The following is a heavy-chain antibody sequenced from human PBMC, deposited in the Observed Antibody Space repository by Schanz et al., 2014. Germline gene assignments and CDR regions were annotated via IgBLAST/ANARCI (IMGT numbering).Heavy chain of an antibody. CDR2: ISGSGGST. V-gene: IGHV3-11*01. CDR3: AREQIMAAAGLVDY. CDR1: GFTFSDYY. D-gene: IGHD6-13*01. J-gene: IGHJ4*01. Sequence: QLVGSGGGLIQPGGSLRLSCTASGFTFSDYYMSWIRQAPGKGLEWVSGISGSGGSTYYADSVKGRFTISRDNAKNSLYLQMNSLRAEDTAVYYCAREQIMAAAGLVDYWGHGTLVTVSS.